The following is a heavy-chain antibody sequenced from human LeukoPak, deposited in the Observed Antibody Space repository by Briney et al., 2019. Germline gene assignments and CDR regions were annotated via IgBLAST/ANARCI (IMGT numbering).Heavy chain of an antibody. CDR2: IWYDGSNK. CDR3: PRDLAYSWGWSWYFDY. D-gene: IGHD6-19*01. CDR1: GFTFSSYG. J-gene: IGHJ4*02. Sequence: GRSLRLSCAASGFTFSSYGMHWVRQAPGKGLEWVAVIWYDGSNKYYADSVKGRFTLSSDNSKNTLYLQMNSLGAKDTAVCYFPRDLAYSWGWSWYFDYWGQGTLVGVCS. V-gene: IGHV3-33*01.